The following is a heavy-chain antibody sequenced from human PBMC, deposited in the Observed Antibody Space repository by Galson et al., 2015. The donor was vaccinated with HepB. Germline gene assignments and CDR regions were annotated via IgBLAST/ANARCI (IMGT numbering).Heavy chain of an antibody. J-gene: IGHJ4*02. CDR1: GFTVSSNY. CDR2: IYSGGST. D-gene: IGHD3-10*01. Sequence: SLRLSCAASGFTVSSNYMSWVRQAPGKGLEWVSVIYSGGSTYYADSVKGRFTISRHNSKNTLYLQMNSLRAEDTAVYYCARGRGIWFGEGPGDYWGQGTLVTVSS. CDR3: ARGRGIWFGEGPGDY. V-gene: IGHV3-53*04.